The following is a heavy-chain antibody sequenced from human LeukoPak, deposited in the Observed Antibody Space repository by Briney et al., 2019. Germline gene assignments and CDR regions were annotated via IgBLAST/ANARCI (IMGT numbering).Heavy chain of an antibody. J-gene: IGHJ1*01. CDR2: IIPILGIA. V-gene: IGHV1-69*04. D-gene: IGHD6-19*01. CDR1: GGTFSSYA. CDR3: AKNLAVAGRGWYFQH. Sequence: ASVKVSCKASGGTFSSYAISWVRQAPGQGLEWMGRIIPILGIANYAQKFQGRVTITADKSTSTAYMELSSLRSEDTAVYYCAKNLAVAGRGWYFQHWGQGTLVTVSS.